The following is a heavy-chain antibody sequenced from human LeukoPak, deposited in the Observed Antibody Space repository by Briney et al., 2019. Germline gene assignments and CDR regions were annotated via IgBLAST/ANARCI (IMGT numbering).Heavy chain of an antibody. J-gene: IGHJ4*02. CDR3: ARRYYYDSSGYYY. Sequence: SVKVSCKASGGTFSSYAISWVRQAPGQGLEWMGGIIPIFGTANYAQRFQGRVTITTDESTSTAYMELSSLRSEDTAVYYCARRYYYDSSGYYYWGQGTLVTVSS. D-gene: IGHD3-22*01. V-gene: IGHV1-69*05. CDR1: GGTFSSYA. CDR2: IIPIFGTA.